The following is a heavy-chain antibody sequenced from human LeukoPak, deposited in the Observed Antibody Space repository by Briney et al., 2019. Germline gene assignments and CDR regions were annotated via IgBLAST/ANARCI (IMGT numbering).Heavy chain of an antibody. CDR2: INPNSGGT. CDR3: AKDAVRWFGEGPYAFDI. D-gene: IGHD3-10*01. Sequence: ASVKVSCKASGYTFTGYYMHWVRQAPGQGLEWMGRINPNSGGTNYAQKFQGRVTMTRDTSISTAYMELSRLRSDDTAVYYCAKDAVRWFGEGPYAFDIWGQGTMVTVSS. V-gene: IGHV1-2*06. CDR1: GYTFTGYY. J-gene: IGHJ3*02.